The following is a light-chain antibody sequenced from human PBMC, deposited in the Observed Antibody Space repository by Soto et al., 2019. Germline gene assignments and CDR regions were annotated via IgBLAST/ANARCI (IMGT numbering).Light chain of an antibody. J-gene: IGLJ1*01. Sequence: QSALTQPRSVSGSPGQSVTISCTGTSSDVGGYNYVSWYQQHPGKAPKLMIYDVSKRPSGVPDRFSGSKSGNTASLTISGLQAEDEADYYCCSYAGSYTFGEVFGTGTKAPSX. CDR2: DVS. CDR3: CSYAGSYTFGEV. CDR1: SSDVGGYNY. V-gene: IGLV2-11*01.